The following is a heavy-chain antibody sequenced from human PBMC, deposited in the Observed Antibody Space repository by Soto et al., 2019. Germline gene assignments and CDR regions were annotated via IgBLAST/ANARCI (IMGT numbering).Heavy chain of an antibody. V-gene: IGHV3-33*01. CDR2: IWYDGSNK. CDR3: ARAKSGSFSYYYYYYGMDV. D-gene: IGHD1-26*01. J-gene: IGHJ6*02. CDR1: GFTFSSYG. Sequence: GGSLRLSCAASGFTFSSYGMHWVRQAPGKGLEWVAVIWYDGSNKYYADSVKGRFTISRDNSTNTLYLQMNSLRAEDTAVYHCARAKSGSFSYYYYYYGMDVWGQGTTVTVSS.